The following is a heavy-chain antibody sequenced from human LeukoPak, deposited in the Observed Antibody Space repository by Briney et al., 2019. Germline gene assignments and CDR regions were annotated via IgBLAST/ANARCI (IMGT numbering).Heavy chain of an antibody. D-gene: IGHD3-22*01. Sequence: ASVKVSCKASGYTFTGYYMHWVRQAPGQGLEWMGWINPNSGGTNYAQKLQGRVTMTTDTSTSTAYMELRSLRSDDTAVYYCARVRRYYYDSSGYVHDAFDIWGQGTMVTVSS. J-gene: IGHJ3*02. CDR2: INPNSGGT. CDR3: ARVRRYYYDSSGYVHDAFDI. CDR1: GYTFTGYY. V-gene: IGHV1-2*02.